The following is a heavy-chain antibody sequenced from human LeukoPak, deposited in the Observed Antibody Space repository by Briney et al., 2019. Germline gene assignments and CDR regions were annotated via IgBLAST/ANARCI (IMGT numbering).Heavy chain of an antibody. CDR2: IRYDGSNK. CDR1: GFIFSSYG. D-gene: IGHD2-2*01. Sequence: PGGSLRLSCAASGFIFSSYGMHWVRQAPGKGLEWVAFIRYDGSNKYYADSVKGRFTISRDNSKNTLYLQMNSLRAEDTAVYYCAKVPAGGVVVPAAIGYYYYYMDVWGKGTTVTVSS. J-gene: IGHJ6*03. V-gene: IGHV3-30*02. CDR3: AKVPAGGVVVPAAIGYYYYYMDV.